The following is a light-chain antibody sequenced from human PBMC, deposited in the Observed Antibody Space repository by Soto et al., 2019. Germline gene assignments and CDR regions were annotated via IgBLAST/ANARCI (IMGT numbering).Light chain of an antibody. Sequence: MNPSPSTLFATVGDRSTNTCRASQSISSWLAWYQQKPGKAPKLLIYDASSLESGVPSRFSGSGSGTEFTLTISSLQPDDFATYYCQQYNSYLFGQGTKVDIK. V-gene: IGKV1-5*01. CDR3: QQYNSYL. CDR2: DAS. CDR1: QSISSW. J-gene: IGKJ1*01.